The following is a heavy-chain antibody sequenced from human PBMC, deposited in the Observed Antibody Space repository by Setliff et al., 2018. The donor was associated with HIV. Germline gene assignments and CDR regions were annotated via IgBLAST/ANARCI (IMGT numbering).Heavy chain of an antibody. J-gene: IGHJ4*02. D-gene: IGHD2-15*01. CDR2: IYYSGST. CDR1: GGSISSSSDY. Sequence: SETLSLTCTVSGGSISSSSDYWGWIRQPPGKGLEWIGYIYYSGSTYYNPSLKSLITISVDTSKNQFSLKLSSVTAADTAVYYCAREYCSAGSCYSGRWGQGMLVTVSS. CDR3: AREYCSAGSCYSGR. V-gene: IGHV4-39*02.